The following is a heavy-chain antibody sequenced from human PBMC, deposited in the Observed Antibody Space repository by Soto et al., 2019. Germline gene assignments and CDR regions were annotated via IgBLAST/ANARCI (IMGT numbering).Heavy chain of an antibody. CDR1: GGSVSSGSYY. V-gene: IGHV4-61*01. CDR2: IYYSGST. Sequence: SETLSLTCTVSGGSVSSGSYYWSWIRQPPGKGLEWIGYIYYSGSTNYNPSLKSRVTISVDTSKNQFSLKLSSATAADTAVYYCARELYSSGWYTPYYYYYGMDVWGQGTTVTVSS. CDR3: ARELYSSGWYTPYYYYYGMDV. D-gene: IGHD6-19*01. J-gene: IGHJ6*02.